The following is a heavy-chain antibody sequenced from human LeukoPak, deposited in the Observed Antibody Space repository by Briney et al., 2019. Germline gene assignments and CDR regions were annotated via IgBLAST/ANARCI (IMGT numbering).Heavy chain of an antibody. D-gene: IGHD5-24*01. CDR1: GYSISSGYY. CDR3: ARDLSRWLQSYYFDY. J-gene: IGHJ4*02. CDR2: IYHSGST. Sequence: SETLSLTCTVSGYSISSGYYWGWSRQPPGKGLEWIGSIYHSGSTYYNPSLKSRVTISVDTSKNQFSLKLSSVTAADTAVYYCARDLSRWLQSYYFDYWGQGTLVTVSS. V-gene: IGHV4-38-2*02.